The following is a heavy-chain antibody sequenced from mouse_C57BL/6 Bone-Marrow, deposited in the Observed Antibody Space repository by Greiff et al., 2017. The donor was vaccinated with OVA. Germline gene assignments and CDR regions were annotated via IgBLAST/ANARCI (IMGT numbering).Heavy chain of an antibody. Sequence: QVQLQPPGAELVMPGASVKLSCKASGYTFTSYWMHWVKQRPGQGLEWIGEIDPSDSYTNYNQKFKGKSTLTVDKSSSTAYMQLSSLTSDDSAVYYCAREGYSNLFAYWGQGTLVTVSA. V-gene: IGHV1-69*01. CDR2: IDPSDSYT. CDR1: GYTFTSYW. CDR3: AREGYSNLFAY. D-gene: IGHD2-5*01. J-gene: IGHJ3*01.